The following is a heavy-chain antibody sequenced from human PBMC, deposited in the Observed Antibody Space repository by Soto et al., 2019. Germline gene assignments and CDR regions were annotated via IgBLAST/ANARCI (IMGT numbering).Heavy chain of an antibody. CDR2: IWYDGSNK. CDR1: GFTFSSYG. V-gene: IGHV3-33*01. Sequence: GGSLRLSCAASGFTFSSYGMHWVRQAPGKGLEWVAVIWYDGSNKYYADSVKGRFTISRDNSKNTLYLQMNSLRAEDTAVYYCARDPPPGDFWSGYIFDYWGQGTLVTVSS. D-gene: IGHD3-3*01. CDR3: ARDPPPGDFWSGYIFDY. J-gene: IGHJ4*02.